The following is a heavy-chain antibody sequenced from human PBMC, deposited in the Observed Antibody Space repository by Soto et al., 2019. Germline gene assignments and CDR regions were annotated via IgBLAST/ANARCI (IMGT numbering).Heavy chain of an antibody. CDR3: ARAVDGIAAHHDDDYGMDV. CDR2: MNPNSGNT. J-gene: IGHJ6*02. D-gene: IGHD6-25*01. V-gene: IGHV1-8*01. CDR1: GYTFTSYD. Sequence: ASAKVSCKASGYTFTSYDTNWVRQSTGQGLEWMGWMNPNSGNTGYAQKFQGRVTMTRNTSISTAYMELRSLRSEDKAVYYCARAVDGIAAHHDDDYGMDVWGQGTTVTVSS.